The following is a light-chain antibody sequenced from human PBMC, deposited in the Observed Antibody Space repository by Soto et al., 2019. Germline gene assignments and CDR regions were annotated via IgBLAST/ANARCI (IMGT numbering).Light chain of an antibody. CDR3: CSYANGNTLL. J-gene: IGLJ2*01. CDR1: SSDVGSYDL. Sequence: QPASVSGSPGQSITISCTGTSSDVGSYDLVSWYQHHPGTAPKLILYEVTKRPSGVSNRFSGSKSGNTASLTISGLQTEDDSHYYCCSYANGNTLLFGGGTKVTVL. CDR2: EVT. V-gene: IGLV2-23*02.